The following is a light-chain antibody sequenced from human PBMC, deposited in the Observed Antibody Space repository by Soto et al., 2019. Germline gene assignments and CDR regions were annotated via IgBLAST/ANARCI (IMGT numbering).Light chain of an antibody. CDR2: AAS. V-gene: IGKV1-39*01. Sequence: DIQMTQSPSSLSASVGDRVTITCRASQSISSSLIWYQQKPGKAPKFLIYAASSLQSGVPSRFSGSGSGTDFTLTISSLQHEDSETYYCLQDINYPCTLGQGTKVDIK. J-gene: IGKJ1*01. CDR3: LQDINYPCT. CDR1: QSISSS.